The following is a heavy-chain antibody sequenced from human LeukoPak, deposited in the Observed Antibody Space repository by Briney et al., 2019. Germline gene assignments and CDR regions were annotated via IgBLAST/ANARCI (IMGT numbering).Heavy chain of an antibody. CDR2: IYYNGNT. D-gene: IGHD3-22*01. CDR3: ARGPDDSSGYYRRYYFDY. V-gene: IGHV4-59*12. Sequence: PSETLSLTCSVSDGSINSYYWNWIRRPPGKGLEWIGYIYYNGNTNYNPSPKSRVTRSVDTSKNQFSLKLSSVTAADTAVYYCARGPDDSSGYYRRYYFDYWGQGTLVTVSS. CDR1: DGSINSYY. J-gene: IGHJ4*02.